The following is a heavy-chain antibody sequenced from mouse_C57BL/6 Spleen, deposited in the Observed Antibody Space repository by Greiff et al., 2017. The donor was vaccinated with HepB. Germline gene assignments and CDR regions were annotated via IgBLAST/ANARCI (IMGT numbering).Heavy chain of an antibody. Sequence: EVKLQESGGGLVKPGGSLKLSCAASGFTFSSYAMSWVRQTPEKRLEWVATISDGGSYTYYPDNVKGRFTISRDNAKNNLYLQMSHLKSEDTAMYYCARGVGSSPWFAYWGQGTLVTVSA. CDR2: ISDGGSYT. V-gene: IGHV5-4*03. CDR3: ARGVGSSPWFAY. D-gene: IGHD1-1*01. CDR1: GFTFSSYA. J-gene: IGHJ3*01.